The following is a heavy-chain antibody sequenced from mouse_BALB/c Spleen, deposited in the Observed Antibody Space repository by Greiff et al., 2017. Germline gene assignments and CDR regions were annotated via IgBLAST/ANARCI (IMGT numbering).Heavy chain of an antibody. CDR1: GYSITSGYY. J-gene: IGHJ2*01. CDR2: ISYDGSN. CDR3: ASFGYDY. D-gene: IGHD2-2*01. Sequence: VQLQQSGPGLVKPSQSLSLTCSVTGYSITSGYYWNWIRQFPGNKLEWMGYISYDGSNNYNPSLKNRISITRDTSKNQFFLKLNSVTTEDTATYYCASFGYDYWGQGTTLTVSS. V-gene: IGHV3-6*02.